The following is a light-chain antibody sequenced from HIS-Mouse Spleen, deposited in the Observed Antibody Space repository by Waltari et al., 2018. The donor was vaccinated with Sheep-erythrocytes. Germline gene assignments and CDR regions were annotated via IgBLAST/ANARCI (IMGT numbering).Light chain of an antibody. CDR3: QQRSNWYT. CDR2: DAS. J-gene: IGKJ2*01. V-gene: IGKV3-11*01. CDR1: QGVSSY. Sequence: EIVLTQSPATLSLSPGERATLSCRASQGVSSYLAWYQPKPGQAPRLLIYDASNRATGIPARFSGSGSGTDFTLTISSLEPEDFAVYYCQQRSNWYTFGQGTKLEIK.